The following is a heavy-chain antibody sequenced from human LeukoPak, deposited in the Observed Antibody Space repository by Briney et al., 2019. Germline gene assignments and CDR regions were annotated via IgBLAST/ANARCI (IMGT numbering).Heavy chain of an antibody. V-gene: IGHV4-59*01. J-gene: IGHJ6*03. CDR1: GGSISSYY. Sequence: KPSETLSLTCTVSGGSISSYYWSWIRQPPGRGLEWIGYIYYSGSTNYNPSLKSRVTISVATSKNQFSRKLSSVTAADTAVYYCARVAYSEGRKAYYYYYMDVWGKGTTVTVSS. CDR2: IYYSGST. CDR3: ARVAYSEGRKAYYYYYMDV. D-gene: IGHD4-11*01.